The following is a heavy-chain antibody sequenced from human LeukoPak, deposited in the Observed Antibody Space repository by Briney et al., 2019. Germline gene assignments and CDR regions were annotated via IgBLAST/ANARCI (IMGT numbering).Heavy chain of an antibody. Sequence: GASVRVSCKASGGIFSSYAISWVRQAPGQGLEWMGGIIPIFGTANYAQKFQGRVTITTDESTSTAYMELSSLRSEDTAVYYCAREEALYDSSGYSNWFDPWGQGTLVTVSS. D-gene: IGHD3-22*01. CDR2: IIPIFGTA. CDR3: AREEALYDSSGYSNWFDP. CDR1: GGIFSSYA. J-gene: IGHJ5*02. V-gene: IGHV1-69*05.